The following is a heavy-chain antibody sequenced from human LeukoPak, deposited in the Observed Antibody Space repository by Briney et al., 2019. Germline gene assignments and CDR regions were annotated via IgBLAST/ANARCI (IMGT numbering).Heavy chain of an antibody. Sequence: PSETLSLTCTVSGGSVSSYYWSWFPQPPGKGLEWIGYIYYSWSTNYNPSLKSRFTISVDTSKNQFSLNLSSVTAADTAVYYCASAAEGRWPPGAFDIWGQGTMVTVSS. V-gene: IGHV4-59*02. CDR1: GGSVSSYY. D-gene: IGHD4-23*01. CDR2: IYYSWST. CDR3: ASAAEGRWPPGAFDI. J-gene: IGHJ3*02.